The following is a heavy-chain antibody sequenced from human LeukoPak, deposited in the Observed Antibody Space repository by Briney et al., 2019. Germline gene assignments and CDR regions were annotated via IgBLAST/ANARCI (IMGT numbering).Heavy chain of an antibody. D-gene: IGHD5-24*01. J-gene: IGHJ4*02. Sequence: GGSLRLSCAASGFTVSSNYMSWVRQAPGKGLEWVSVIYSGGSTYYADSVKGRFTISRDNSKNTLYLQMNSLRPEDTAVYYCAKDDAWLQYGNWGRGTLVTVSS. CDR2: IYSGGST. V-gene: IGHV3-53*01. CDR1: GFTVSSNY. CDR3: AKDDAWLQYGN.